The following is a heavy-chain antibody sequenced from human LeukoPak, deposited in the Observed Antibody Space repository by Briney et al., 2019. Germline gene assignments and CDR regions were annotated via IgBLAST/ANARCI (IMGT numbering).Heavy chain of an antibody. CDR3: ARVGAAAGTNWFDP. D-gene: IGHD6-13*01. CDR1: GGSISSYY. V-gene: IGHV4-59*12. Sequence: PSETLSLTCIVSGGSISSYYWSWIRQPSGKGLEWIGYISNSGSTNYNPSLKSRVTISVDTSKNQFSLKLSSVTAADTAVYYCARVGAAAGTNWFDPWGQGTLVTVSS. CDR2: ISNSGST. J-gene: IGHJ5*02.